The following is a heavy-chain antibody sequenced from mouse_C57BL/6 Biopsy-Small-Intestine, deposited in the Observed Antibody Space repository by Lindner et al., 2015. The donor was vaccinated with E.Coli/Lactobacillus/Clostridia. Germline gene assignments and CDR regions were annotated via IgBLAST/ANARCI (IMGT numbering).Heavy chain of an antibody. Sequence: VQLQESGAELVKPGASVKISCKASGYAFSSYWMNWVKQRPGKGLEWIGQIYPGDGDTNYNGKFKDKATLTADKSSSTAYMQLSSLTSEDSAVYFCARPNYSNYMAWFAYWGQGTLVTVSA. V-gene: IGHV1-80*01. CDR1: GYAFSSYW. CDR2: IYPGDGDT. J-gene: IGHJ3*01. D-gene: IGHD2-5*01. CDR3: ARPNYSNYMAWFAY.